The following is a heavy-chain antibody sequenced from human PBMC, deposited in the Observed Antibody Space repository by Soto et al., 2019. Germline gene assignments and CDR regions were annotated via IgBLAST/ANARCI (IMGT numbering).Heavy chain of an antibody. V-gene: IGHV3-30*18. J-gene: IGHJ4*02. CDR2: ISYDGSNK. Sequence: QVQLVESGGGVVQPGRSLRLSCAASGFTFSSYGMHWVRQAPGKGLEWVAVISYDGSNKYYADSVKGRFTISRDNSKNTLYLQMNSLRAEDTAVYYCAKANPTYYWGQGTLVTVSS. CDR1: GFTFSSYG. CDR3: AKANPTYY.